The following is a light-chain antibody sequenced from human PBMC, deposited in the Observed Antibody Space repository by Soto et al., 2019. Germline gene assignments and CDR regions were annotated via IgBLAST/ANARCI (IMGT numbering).Light chain of an antibody. CDR3: SSYTSSGEKV. CDR1: SSDVGGYNY. CDR2: DVS. V-gene: IGLV2-14*03. Sequence: QSALTQPASVSGSPGQSITISCTGTSSDVGGYNYVSWYQHYPGKAPKLMIHDVSNRPSGVSDRFSGSKSGNTASLTISGLQAEDEADYYCSSYTSSGEKVFGTGTKLTVL. J-gene: IGLJ1*01.